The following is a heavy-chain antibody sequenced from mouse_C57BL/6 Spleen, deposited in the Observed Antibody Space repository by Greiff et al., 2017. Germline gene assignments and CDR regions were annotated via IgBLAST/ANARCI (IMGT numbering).Heavy chain of an antibody. V-gene: IGHV5-4*01. CDR2: ISDGGSYT. CDR3: AIYYDYFAY. J-gene: IGHJ3*01. Sequence: EVQLVESGGGLVKPGGSLKLSCAASGFTFSSYAMSWVRQTPEKRLEWVATISDGGSYTYYPDNVKGRFTISRDNAKNNLYLQMSHLKSEDTAMYYCAIYYDYFAYWGQGTLVTVSA. D-gene: IGHD2-4*01. CDR1: GFTFSSYA.